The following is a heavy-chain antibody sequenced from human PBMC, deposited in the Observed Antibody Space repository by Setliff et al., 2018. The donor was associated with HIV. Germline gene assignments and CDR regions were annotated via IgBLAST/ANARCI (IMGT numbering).Heavy chain of an antibody. Sequence: PSETLSLTCDVSGYSINNIHYWGWIRQPPGKGLECLGNIYDGGTIYHNPSLKGRVTISIDTSKAQFSLKLISVTAADTAVYYCVRRDVSFLFGQFDSWGQGILVTVSS. D-gene: IGHD3-10*02. V-gene: IGHV4-38-2*01. J-gene: IGHJ4*02. CDR2: IYDGGTI. CDR1: GYSINNIHY. CDR3: VRRDVSFLFGQFDS.